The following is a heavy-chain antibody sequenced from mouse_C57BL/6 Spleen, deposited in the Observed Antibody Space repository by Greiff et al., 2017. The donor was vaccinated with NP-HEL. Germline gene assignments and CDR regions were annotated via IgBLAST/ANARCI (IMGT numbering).Heavy chain of an antibody. CDR1: GYTFTSYG. CDR3: ARTGYGSSPFFDY. D-gene: IGHD1-1*01. V-gene: IGHV1-81*01. Sequence: QVHVKQSGAELARPGASVKLSCKASGYTFTSYGISWVKQRTGQGLEWIGEIYPRSGNTYYNEKFKGKATLTADKSSSTAYMELRSLTSEDSAVYFWARTGYGSSPFFDYWGQGTTLTVSS. J-gene: IGHJ2*01. CDR2: IYPRSGNT.